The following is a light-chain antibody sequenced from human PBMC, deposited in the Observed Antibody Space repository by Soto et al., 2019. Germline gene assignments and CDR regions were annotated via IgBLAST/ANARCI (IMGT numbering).Light chain of an antibody. CDR3: QQYYTTPQT. V-gene: IGKV3-15*01. Sequence: EIVMTQSPATLSVSPGERATLSCRASQSVSSNLAWYQQKPGQAPKLLIYWASTRESGVPDRFSGSGSGTDFTLTISSLQAEDVALYYCQQYYTTPQTFGQGTKLEI. CDR2: WAS. CDR1: QSVSSN. J-gene: IGKJ2*01.